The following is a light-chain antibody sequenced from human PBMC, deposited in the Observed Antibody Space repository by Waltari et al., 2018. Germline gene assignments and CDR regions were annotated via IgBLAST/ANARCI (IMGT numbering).Light chain of an antibody. V-gene: IGKV2-28*01. J-gene: IGKJ2*01. CDR3: MQSLQTPGYT. CDR2: LGS. CDR1: QRLRHSNGDNY. Sequence: DLMLTKSPVTMPGAPEGTASTSCRSSQRLRHSNGDNYLEWYRQKAGQSPQLLIYLGSNRASGVPDRFSGRGSGTDFTLKISRVEAEDVGVYYCMQSLQTPGYTFVQGTKLEIK.